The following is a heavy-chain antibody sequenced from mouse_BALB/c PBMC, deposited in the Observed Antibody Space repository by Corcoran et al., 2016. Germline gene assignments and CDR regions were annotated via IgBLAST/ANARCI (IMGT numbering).Heavy chain of an antibody. Sequence: QIQLVQSGPELKKPGETVKISCKASGYTFTNYGLNLVKQAPGKGLKWMGWINTYTGEPTYADDFKGRFAFSLETSASTAYLQINNLKNEDTATYLCARSYGSSWFAYWGQGTLVTVSA. J-gene: IGHJ3*01. CDR3: ARSYGSSWFAY. D-gene: IGHD1-1*01. CDR1: GYTFTNYG. CDR2: INTYTGEP. V-gene: IGHV9-3-1*01.